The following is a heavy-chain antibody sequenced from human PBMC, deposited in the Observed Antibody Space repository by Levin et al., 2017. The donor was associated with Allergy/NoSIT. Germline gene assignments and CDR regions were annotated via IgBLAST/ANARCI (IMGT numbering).Heavy chain of an antibody. CDR3: ARARRNYDYVWGSDRLSSWFDP. CDR2: ISAYNGNT. J-gene: IGHJ5*02. Sequence: ASVKVSCKASGYTFTSYGISWVRQAPRQGLEWMGWISAYNGNTNYAQKLQGRVTMTTDTSTSTAYMELRSLRSDDTAVYYCARARRNYDYVWGSDRLSSWFDPWGQGALVTVSS. V-gene: IGHV1-18*01. D-gene: IGHD3-16*02. CDR1: GYTFTSYG.